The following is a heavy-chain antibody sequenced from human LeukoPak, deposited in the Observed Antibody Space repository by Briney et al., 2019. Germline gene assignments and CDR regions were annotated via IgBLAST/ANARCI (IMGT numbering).Heavy chain of an antibody. D-gene: IGHD3-16*01. CDR2: IKQDGSDK. CDR3: TREGVGGFDT. J-gene: IGHJ3*02. V-gene: IGHV3-7*01. CDR1: GFTFSRYW. Sequence: PGGSLRLSCAASGFTFSRYWMSWVRPAPGKGLEWVANIKQDGSDKDYVDSVKGRFTISRDNAMNSLYLQMNSLRVEDTAVYYCTREGVGGFDTWGQGAMVTVSS.